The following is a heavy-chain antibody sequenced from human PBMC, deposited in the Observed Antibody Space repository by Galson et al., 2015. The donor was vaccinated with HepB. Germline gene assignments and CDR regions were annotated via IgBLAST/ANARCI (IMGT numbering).Heavy chain of an antibody. V-gene: IGHV6-1*01. CDR2: TSYRSKWYS. CDR3: ARISDVGALDY. CDR1: GDSVSTNNVA. Sequence: CAISGDSVSTNNVAWYWIRQSPSRGLEWLARTSYRSKWYSNYALSLKSRASINPDTSKNQFSLVLNSVTPEDTAVYFCARISDVGALDYWGLGTLVTVSS. D-gene: IGHD3-16*01. J-gene: IGHJ4*02.